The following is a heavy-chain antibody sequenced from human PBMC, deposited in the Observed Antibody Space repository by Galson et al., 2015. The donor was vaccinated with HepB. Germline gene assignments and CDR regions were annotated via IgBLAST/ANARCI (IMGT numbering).Heavy chain of an antibody. CDR1: GDSISSSSYY. Sequence: SETLSLTCTVSGDSISSSSYYWGWIRQPPGKGLEWIGSIYYSGSTYYNPSLKSRVTISVDTSKNQFSLKLSSVTAADTAVYYCARIPVAKTRGYYYYGMDVWGQGTTVTVSS. CDR3: ARIPVAKTRGYYYYGMDV. J-gene: IGHJ6*02. V-gene: IGHV4-39*01. D-gene: IGHD2-15*01. CDR2: IYYSGST.